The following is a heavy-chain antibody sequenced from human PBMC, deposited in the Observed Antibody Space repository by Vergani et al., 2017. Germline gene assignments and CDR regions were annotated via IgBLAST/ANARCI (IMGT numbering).Heavy chain of an antibody. D-gene: IGHD2-2*02. CDR1: GGSISSGGYY. CDR2: IYYSGST. CDR3: ARGAFVVVPAAIIH. J-gene: IGHJ4*02. V-gene: IGHV4-31*03. Sequence: QVQLRESGPGLVKPSQPLSLTCTVSGGSISSGGYYWSWIRQHPGKGLEWIGYIYYSGSTYYNPSLKSRVTISVDTSKNQFSLKLSSVTAADTAVYYCARGAFVVVPAAIIHWGQGTLVTVSS.